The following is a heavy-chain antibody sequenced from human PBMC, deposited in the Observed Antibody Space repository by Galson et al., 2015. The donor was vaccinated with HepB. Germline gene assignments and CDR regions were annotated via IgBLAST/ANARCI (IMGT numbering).Heavy chain of an antibody. V-gene: IGHV1-18*01. J-gene: IGHJ6*02. D-gene: IGHD1-14*01. CDR3: ARGEVTTDYYYGMDV. CDR1: GYTFSTYS. Sequence: SVKVSCKASGYTFSTYSITWVRQAPGQGLEWMGWISPYNRDTIYAQNLQGRVTMTTDTSTNTAYMELRTLRTDDTAIYYCARGEVTTDYYYGMDVWGQGTTVTVSS. CDR2: ISPYNRDT.